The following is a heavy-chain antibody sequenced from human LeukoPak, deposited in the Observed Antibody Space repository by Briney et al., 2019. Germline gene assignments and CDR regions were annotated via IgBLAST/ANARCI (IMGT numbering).Heavy chain of an antibody. Sequence: GGSLRLSCAASGFTFSSYWMTWVRQAPGKGLEWVANIKYDGSEKDYMDSVKGRFTISRDNAKSSLYLQMNSLRAEDTAVYYCAKDIEPAGLFLDYWGQGTLVTVSS. V-gene: IGHV3-7*04. D-gene: IGHD6-13*01. J-gene: IGHJ4*02. CDR3: AKDIEPAGLFLDY. CDR2: IKYDGSEK. CDR1: GFTFSSYW.